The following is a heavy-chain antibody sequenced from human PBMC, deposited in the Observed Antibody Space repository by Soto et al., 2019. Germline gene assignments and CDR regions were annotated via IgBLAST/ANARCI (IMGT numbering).Heavy chain of an antibody. J-gene: IGHJ4*02. CDR1: GGSITSSSYY. V-gene: IGHV4-39*01. CDR3: ASPAGADYTFDY. Sequence: QLQLQESGPGPVKPSETLSLTCAVSGGSITSSSYYWGWIRQAPGRGLEWIGTIYYRGSTYYNPSLESRVTISADTSKNQLSLNLRSVTAADTAVYYCASPAGADYTFDYWGQGILVTVSS. D-gene: IGHD4-4*01. CDR2: IYYRGST.